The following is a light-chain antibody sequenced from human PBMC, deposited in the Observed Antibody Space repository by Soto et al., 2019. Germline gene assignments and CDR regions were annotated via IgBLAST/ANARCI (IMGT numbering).Light chain of an antibody. V-gene: IGLV2-8*01. CDR3: SSYAGSNTPYV. CDR2: EVN. CDR1: SSDVGGYNY. Sequence: QSALTQPPSASGSPGQSVTISCTGTSSDVGGYNYVSWYQHHPGNAPKLVIYEVNKRTSGVPDRFSGSKSGNTASLTVSGLQAEDEADYYCSSYAGSNTPYVFGTGTQQTVL. J-gene: IGLJ1*01.